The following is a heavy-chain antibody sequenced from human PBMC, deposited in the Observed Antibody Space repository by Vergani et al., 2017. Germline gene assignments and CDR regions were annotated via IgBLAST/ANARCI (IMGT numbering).Heavy chain of an antibody. Sequence: EVQLVESGGGLVQPGGSLRLSCAASGFTFRSYWMSWVRQAPGKGLEWVAKIKQDGSEKYYVDSVKGRFTISRDNAKNSLYLQMNSLRAEDTAVYYCAREEAIFMDVWGKGTTVTVSS. J-gene: IGHJ6*03. CDR2: IKQDGSEK. CDR3: AREEAIFMDV. V-gene: IGHV3-7*01. D-gene: IGHD3-3*02. CDR1: GFTFRSYW.